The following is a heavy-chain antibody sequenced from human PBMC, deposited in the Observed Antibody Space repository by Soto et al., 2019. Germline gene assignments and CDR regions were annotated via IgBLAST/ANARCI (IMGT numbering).Heavy chain of an antibody. CDR1: GFTFSSYG. CDR2: ISYDGSNK. Sequence: PGGSLRLSCAASGFTFSSYGMHWVRQAPGKGLEWVAVISYDGSNKYYADSAKGRFTISRDNSKNTLYLQMNSLRAEDTAVYYCATAARVRGVLLYFDYWGQGTLVNVYS. J-gene: IGHJ4*02. CDR3: ATAARVRGVLLYFDY. D-gene: IGHD3-10*01. V-gene: IGHV3-30*03.